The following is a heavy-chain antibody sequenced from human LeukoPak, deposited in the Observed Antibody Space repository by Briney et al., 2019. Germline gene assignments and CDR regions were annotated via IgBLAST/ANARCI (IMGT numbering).Heavy chain of an antibody. CDR3: SRGGDASKAGKY. CDR1: CGSSNSDTDY. J-gene: IGHJ4*02. V-gene: IGHV4-39*07. Sequence: SETLSLTCAVACGSSNSDTDYWGWIRQPPGKGLEWIGEIHPSGSPSYNPSLESRTIISVDASKNQFSLILNSVTAADTALYFCSRGGDASKAGKYWGQGALVTVSS. D-gene: IGHD3-10*01. CDR2: IHPSGSP.